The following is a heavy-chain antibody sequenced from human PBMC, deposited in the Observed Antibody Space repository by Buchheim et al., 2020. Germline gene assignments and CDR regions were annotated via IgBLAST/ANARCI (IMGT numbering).Heavy chain of an antibody. V-gene: IGHV3-7*01. CDR2: IKQDGSEK. CDR3: AGVRSSRGWSNYYYGMDV. Sequence: EVQLVESGGGLVQPGGSLRLSCAASGFTFSSYWMSWVRQAPGKGLGWVANIKQDGSEKYYVDSVKGRYTISRDNAKNTQNLQMNSLRAEDTAVYYCAGVRSSRGWSNYYYGMDVWGQGTT. CDR1: GFTFSSYW. J-gene: IGHJ6*02. D-gene: IGHD6-19*01.